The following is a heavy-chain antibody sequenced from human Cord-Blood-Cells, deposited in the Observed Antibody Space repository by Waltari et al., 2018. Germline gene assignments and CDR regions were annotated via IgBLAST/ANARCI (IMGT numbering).Heavy chain of an antibody. Sequence: ELQLEESGAASSQLGGLLTPSCAASGYTVGSHYMSSVRQAPGKGLVWVSFIYSGSSTSYAGSVIERFTTSRENSTNTPYLQMDSLRDDDNAVSYCAKYSLIAALNAFDIWGRGTIVTV. V-gene: IGHV3-53*01. J-gene: IGHJ3*02. CDR2: IYSGSST. D-gene: IGHD6-6*01. CDR3: AKYSLIAALNAFDI. CDR1: GYTVGSHY.